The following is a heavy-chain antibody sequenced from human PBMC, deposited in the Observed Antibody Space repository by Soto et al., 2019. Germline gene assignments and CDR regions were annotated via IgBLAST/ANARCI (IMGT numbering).Heavy chain of an antibody. J-gene: IGHJ4*02. V-gene: IGHV3-23*01. D-gene: IGHD2-2*02. CDR3: VTDIHAPWLLNS. Sequence: GSLRLSCAASGFTFSTYDMSWVRQTPWKGLEWVSTINGRGRNADYADSVKGRFTISRDNSKNTLYLQMDSLRAEDTSVYFCVTDIHAPWLLNSWGQGTLVTVSS. CDR1: GFTFSTYD. CDR2: INGRGRNA.